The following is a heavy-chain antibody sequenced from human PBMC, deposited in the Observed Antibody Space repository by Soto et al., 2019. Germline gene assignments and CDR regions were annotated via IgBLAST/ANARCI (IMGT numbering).Heavy chain of an antibody. Sequence: QVQLVQSGAEVKKPGASVKVSCKASGYTFTSYYMHWVRQAPGQGLEWMGIINPSGGSTSYAQKFQSRGRMTSETSTSTGDMELSSRRSEDTAVYYCAKDWTTGGFVPWGKGTLVTLAS. V-gene: IGHV1-46*01. D-gene: IGHD1-1*01. CDR2: INPSGGST. J-gene: IGHJ5*02. CDR3: AKDWTTGGFVP. CDR1: GYTFTSYY.